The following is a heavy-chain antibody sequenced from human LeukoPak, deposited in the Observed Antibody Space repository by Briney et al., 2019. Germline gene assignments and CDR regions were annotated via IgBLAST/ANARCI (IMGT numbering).Heavy chain of an antibody. D-gene: IGHD3-22*01. Sequence: SGGSLRLSCAASGFSFSSYAMNWVRQAPGKGLEWVSGISPSGSSTNYADSVQGRFTVSRDNSKDMLYLQMNSLRAEDTAMYYCAKDWNYDSRGLIYFDYWGQGALVTVSS. V-gene: IGHV3-23*01. J-gene: IGHJ4*02. CDR3: AKDWNYDSRGLIYFDY. CDR2: ISPSGSST. CDR1: GFSFSSYA.